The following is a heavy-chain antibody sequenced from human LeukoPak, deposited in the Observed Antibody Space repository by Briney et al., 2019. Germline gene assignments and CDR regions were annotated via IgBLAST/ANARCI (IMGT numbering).Heavy chain of an antibody. V-gene: IGHV3-7*01. Sequence: PVGSLRLSCAASGFTFSTYWMSWVRQAPGKGLEWVANIKEDGSQKYYVDSVKGRFTISRDNAKNSVFLQMNSLRVEDTALYYCVVGGAFDIWGQGTMVTVSS. D-gene: IGHD2-2*01. CDR2: IKEDGSQK. J-gene: IGHJ3*02. CDR3: VVGGAFDI. CDR1: GFTFSTYW.